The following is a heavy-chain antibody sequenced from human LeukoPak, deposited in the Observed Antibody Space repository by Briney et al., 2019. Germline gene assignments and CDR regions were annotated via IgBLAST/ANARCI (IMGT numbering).Heavy chain of an antibody. V-gene: IGHV1-18*01. J-gene: IGHJ3*02. CDR3: ARVPKHYYGSGSSDAFDI. CDR1: GYTFTSYG. CDR2: ISAYNGNT. D-gene: IGHD3-10*01. Sequence: ALVKVSCKASGYTFTSYGISWVRQAPGQGLEWMGWISAYNGNTNYAQKLQGRVTMTTDTSTSTAYMELRSLRSDDTAVYYCARVPKHYYGSGSSDAFDIWGQGTMVTVSS.